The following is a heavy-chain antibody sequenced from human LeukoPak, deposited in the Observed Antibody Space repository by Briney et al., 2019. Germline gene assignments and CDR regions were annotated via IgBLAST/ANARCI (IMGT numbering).Heavy chain of an antibody. CDR2: INTSGST. CDR1: GGSFSAYY. J-gene: IGHJ4*02. V-gene: IGHV4-34*01. D-gene: IGHD4-17*01. CDR3: ARGGPGDYFDY. Sequence: SETLSLTCAVYGGSFSAYYWTWIRQLPGKGLEWIGDINTSGSTNYNPSLKSRVTISVDTSKNQFSLKLSSVTAADTAVYYCARGGPGDYFDYWGQGTLVTVSS.